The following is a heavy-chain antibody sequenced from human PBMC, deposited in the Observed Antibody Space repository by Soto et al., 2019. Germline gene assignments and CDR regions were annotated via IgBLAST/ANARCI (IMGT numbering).Heavy chain of an antibody. CDR1: GYSFRFSNYW. V-gene: IGHV5-51*01. D-gene: IGHD6-13*01. J-gene: IGHJ6*02. CDR2: IHHGDSDT. CDR3: AIPAGTAFGGMDV. Sequence: PGESLKISCKASGYSFRFSNYWIGWVRQMPGKGLEWMGIIHHGDSDTRYSPSFQGQVTISADRSISTAYLQWSSLKASDTAMYYCAIPAGTAFGGMDVWGQGTTVTVSS.